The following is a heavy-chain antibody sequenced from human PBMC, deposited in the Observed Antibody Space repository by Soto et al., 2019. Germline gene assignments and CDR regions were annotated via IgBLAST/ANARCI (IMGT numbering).Heavy chain of an antibody. J-gene: IGHJ4*02. V-gene: IGHV4-39*01. CDR3: ARGDGFNYPFDC. CDR2: MYFSGST. D-gene: IGHD5-12*01. CDR1: GGSITSGYYY. Sequence: KPSETLSLTCTVSGGSITSGYYYWGWIRQPPGKGLEWIGSMYFSGSTYYNPSLKSRVTISVDTSRNQFSLKVSSVTAADTAVYYCARGDGFNYPFDCWGQGTLVTVSS.